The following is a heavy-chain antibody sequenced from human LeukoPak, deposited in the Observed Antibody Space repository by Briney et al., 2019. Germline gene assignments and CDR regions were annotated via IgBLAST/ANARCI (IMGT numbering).Heavy chain of an antibody. CDR2: MNPNSGNT. CDR1: GYTFTSHD. Sequence: ASVKVSCKASGYTFTSHDINWVRQATGQGLEWMGWMNPNSGNTGYAQGFQGRVTFTRDTSTTTAYMELNSLRSEDSAIYYCARVPDLEYCSGGSCYRLDSWGQGTLVTVSS. D-gene: IGHD2-15*01. V-gene: IGHV1-8*01. J-gene: IGHJ4*02. CDR3: ARVPDLEYCSGGSCYRLDS.